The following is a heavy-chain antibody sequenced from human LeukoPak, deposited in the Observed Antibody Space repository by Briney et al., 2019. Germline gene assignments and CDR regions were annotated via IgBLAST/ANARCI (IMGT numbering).Heavy chain of an antibody. CDR3: ARALGVGVVAAIGWFDP. CDR2: IYYSGST. CDR1: GGSISSYY. J-gene: IGHJ5*02. V-gene: IGHV4-59*01. Sequence: SETLSLTCTVSGGSISSYYWSWIRQPPGKGLEWIGYIYYSGSTNYNPSLKSRVTISVDTSKNQFSLKLSSVTAADTAVYYCARALGVGVVAAIGWFDPWGQGTLVTVSP. D-gene: IGHD2-15*01.